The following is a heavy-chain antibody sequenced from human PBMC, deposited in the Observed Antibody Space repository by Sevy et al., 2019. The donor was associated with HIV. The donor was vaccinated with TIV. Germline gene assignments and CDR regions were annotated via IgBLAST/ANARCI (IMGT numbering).Heavy chain of an antibody. Sequence: ASVKVSCKVSGYTLTKLGMHWVRQAPGKGLEWMGSFEPEGGETIYAQKFQGRLTMTEDTSTDTAYMDLSSLRSEDTAVYFCATTKDYYESSGSPFDYWGQGTVVTVSS. CDR3: ATTKDYYESSGSPFDY. V-gene: IGHV1-24*01. CDR1: GYTLTKLG. CDR2: FEPEGGET. D-gene: IGHD3-22*01. J-gene: IGHJ4*02.